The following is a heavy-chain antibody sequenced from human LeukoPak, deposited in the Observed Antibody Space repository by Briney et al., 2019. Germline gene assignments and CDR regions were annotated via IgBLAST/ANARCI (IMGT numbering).Heavy chain of an antibody. Sequence: NPSETLSLTCAVYSGSFSGYYWSWIRQPPGKGLEWIGEINHSGSTNYNPSLKSRVTISVDTSKNQFSLKLSSVTAADTAVYYCSSRGGYYYYMDVWGKGTTVTVSS. CDR1: SGSFSGYY. D-gene: IGHD2-2*01. CDR3: SSRGGYYYYMDV. J-gene: IGHJ6*03. V-gene: IGHV4-34*01. CDR2: INHSGST.